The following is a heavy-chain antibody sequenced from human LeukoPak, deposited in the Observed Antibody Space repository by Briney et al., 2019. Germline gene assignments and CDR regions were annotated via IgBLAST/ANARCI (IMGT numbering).Heavy chain of an antibody. CDR1: GYTFTGYY. Sequence: ASVKVSCKASGYTFTGYYMHWVRQAPAQGLGWMGWINPNSGGTNYAQKFQGRVTMTRDKSIRTAYMELSRLTSDDTAVYYCARRKSGDGYNQAIDYWGQGTLVTVSS. CDR3: ARRKSGDGYNQAIDY. CDR2: INPNSGGT. V-gene: IGHV1-2*02. D-gene: IGHD5-24*01. J-gene: IGHJ4*02.